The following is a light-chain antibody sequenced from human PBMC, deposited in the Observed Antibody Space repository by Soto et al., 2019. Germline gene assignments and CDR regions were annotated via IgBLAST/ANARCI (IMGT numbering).Light chain of an antibody. CDR3: CSYAGSNNV. Sequence: QSVLTQPPSASGSPGQSVTISCTGTSSDVGGYNYVSWYQQHPGKAPELMIYEVDKRPSGVPDRFSGSKSGNTASLTVSGLQAEDEADYYCCSYAGSNNVFGTGTKVTVL. J-gene: IGLJ1*01. CDR1: SSDVGGYNY. V-gene: IGLV2-8*01. CDR2: EVD.